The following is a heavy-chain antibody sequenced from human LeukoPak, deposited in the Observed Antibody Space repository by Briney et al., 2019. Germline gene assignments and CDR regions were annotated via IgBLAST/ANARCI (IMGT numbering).Heavy chain of an antibody. CDR3: AIAAAGNFDY. D-gene: IGHD6-13*01. J-gene: IGHJ4*02. Sequence: SQTLSLTCTVSGGSISSGGYYWSWIRQPPGKGLEWIGYIYHSGSTYYNPSLKSRVTISVDRSKNQFSLKLSSVTAADTAVYYCAIAAAGNFDYWGQGTLVTVSS. CDR2: IYHSGST. CDR1: GGSISSGGYY. V-gene: IGHV4-30-2*01.